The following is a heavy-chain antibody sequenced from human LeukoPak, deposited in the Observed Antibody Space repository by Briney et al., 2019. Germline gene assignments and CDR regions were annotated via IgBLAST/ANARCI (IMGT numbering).Heavy chain of an antibody. J-gene: IGHJ4*02. Sequence: GASVQVSCKTSGYSFTSQDMHWVRQAPGQSLEWMGCINPVNGDTKYSQEFQGRVTITRDTSATTAYMELSSLRSDDMAVYYCTLYNYWGQGTLVTVSS. CDR3: TLYNY. CDR2: INPVNGDT. D-gene: IGHD2-2*02. CDR1: GYSFTSQD. V-gene: IGHV1-3*03.